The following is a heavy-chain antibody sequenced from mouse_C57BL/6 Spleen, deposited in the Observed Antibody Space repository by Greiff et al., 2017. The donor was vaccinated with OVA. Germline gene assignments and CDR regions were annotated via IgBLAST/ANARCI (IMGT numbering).Heavy chain of an antibody. Sequence: VQLVESGPELVKPGASVKISCKASGYAFSSSWMNWVKQRPGKGLEWIGRIYPGDGDTNYNGKFKGKATLTADKSSSTAYMQLSSLTSEDSAVYFCARKDYGSSGDFDYWGQGTTLTVSS. D-gene: IGHD1-1*01. CDR2: IYPGDGDT. CDR1: GYAFSSSW. CDR3: ARKDYGSSGDFDY. V-gene: IGHV1-82*01. J-gene: IGHJ2*01.